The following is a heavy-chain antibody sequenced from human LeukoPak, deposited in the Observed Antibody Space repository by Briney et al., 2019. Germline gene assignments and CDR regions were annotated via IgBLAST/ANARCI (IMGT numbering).Heavy chain of an antibody. CDR2: IIPIFGKA. V-gene: IGHV1-69*13. D-gene: IGHD6-19*01. CDR1: GGTFRNYA. CDR3: ARGRGSGPIEAFDY. J-gene: IGHJ4*02. Sequence: SVKVSCKASGGTFRNYAISWVRQAPGQGLEWMGGIIPIFGKANYAQKFQGRVTITADESTSTAYMELSSLRSEDTAVYYCARGRGSGPIEAFDYWGQGTLVTVSS.